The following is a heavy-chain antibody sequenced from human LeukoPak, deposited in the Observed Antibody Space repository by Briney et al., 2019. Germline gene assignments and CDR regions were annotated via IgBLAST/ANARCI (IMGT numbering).Heavy chain of an antibody. CDR2: IHYSGST. D-gene: IGHD3-22*01. V-gene: IGHV4-39*01. J-gene: IGHJ4*02. CDR1: GGSIGSSSHH. Sequence: SETLSLTCTVSGGSIGSSSHHWGWIPQPPGKGLEWIGNIHYSGSTNYNPSLKSRVTISVDTSKNQFSLKLSSVTAADTAEYYCARRVAGSGYRDYWGQGTLVTVSS. CDR3: ARRVAGSGYRDY.